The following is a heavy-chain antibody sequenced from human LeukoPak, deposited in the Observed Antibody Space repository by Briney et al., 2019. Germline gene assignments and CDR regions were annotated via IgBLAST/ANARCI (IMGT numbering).Heavy chain of an antibody. V-gene: IGHV4-39*01. Sequence: SETLSLTCTVSGGSISSSSYYWGWIRQPPGKGLEWIGSIYYSGSTYYNPSLNSRVTISVDTSKNQFSLKLSSVTAADTAVYYCARPGSYYYDSSGLRGAFDIWGQGTMVTVSS. J-gene: IGHJ3*02. CDR3: ARPGSYYYDSSGLRGAFDI. CDR1: GGSISSSSYY. CDR2: IYYSGST. D-gene: IGHD3-22*01.